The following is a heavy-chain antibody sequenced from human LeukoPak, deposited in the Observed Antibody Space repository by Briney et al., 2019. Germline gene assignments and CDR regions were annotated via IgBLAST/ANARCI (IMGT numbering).Heavy chain of an antibody. CDR3: ARTGTTNYYGMDV. V-gene: IGHV3-33*01. Sequence: GRSLRLSCAASGFTFSSYGMHWVRQAPGKGLEGVAVIWYDGSNKYYADSVKGRLTISRDNSKNTLYLQMNSLRAEDTAVYYWARTGTTNYYGMDVWGQGTTVTVSS. CDR2: IWYDGSNK. J-gene: IGHJ6*02. CDR1: GFTFSSYG. D-gene: IGHD1-1*01.